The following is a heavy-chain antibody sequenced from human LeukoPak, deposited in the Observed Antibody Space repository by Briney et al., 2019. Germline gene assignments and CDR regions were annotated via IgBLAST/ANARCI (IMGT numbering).Heavy chain of an antibody. Sequence: GKSLRLSCAASGFTFRSYGMHWVRRATGKGLEWVAVISYDGSNKYYADSVKGRFTISRDNSKNTLYLQMNSLRAEDTAVYYCAKAASIAAAGRLTEYFQHWGQGTLVTVSS. CDR2: ISYDGSNK. CDR3: AKAASIAAAGRLTEYFQH. J-gene: IGHJ1*01. D-gene: IGHD6-13*01. CDR1: GFTFRSYG. V-gene: IGHV3-30*18.